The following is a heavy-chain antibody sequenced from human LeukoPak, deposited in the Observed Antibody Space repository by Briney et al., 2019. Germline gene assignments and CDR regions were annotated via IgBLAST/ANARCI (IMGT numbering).Heavy chain of an antibody. D-gene: IGHD3-10*01. CDR2: IWYDGSNK. J-gene: IGHJ4*02. CDR1: GFIFSSYG. Sequence: PGGSLRLSCAASGFIFSSYGMHWVRQAPGKGLEWVAVIWYDGSNKYYADSVKGRFTISRDNSKNTLYLQMNSLRAEDTAVYYCARDSLWFGEYAFDYWGQGTLVTVSS. CDR3: ARDSLWFGEYAFDY. V-gene: IGHV3-33*01.